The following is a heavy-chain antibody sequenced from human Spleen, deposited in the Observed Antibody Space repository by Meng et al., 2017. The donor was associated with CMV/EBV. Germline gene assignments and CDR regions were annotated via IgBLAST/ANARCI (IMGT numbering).Heavy chain of an antibody. CDR3: AKDAYTSGWYSYVH. Sequence: GESLKISCAASGFTFSSYSMNWVRQAPGKGLEWVSSISSSSSYIYYADSVKGRFTISRDNAKNSLYLQMNSLRAEDTAVYYCAKDAYTSGWYSYVHWGQGTLVTVSS. CDR1: GFTFSSYS. J-gene: IGHJ4*02. CDR2: ISSSSSYI. D-gene: IGHD6-19*01. V-gene: IGHV3-21*01.